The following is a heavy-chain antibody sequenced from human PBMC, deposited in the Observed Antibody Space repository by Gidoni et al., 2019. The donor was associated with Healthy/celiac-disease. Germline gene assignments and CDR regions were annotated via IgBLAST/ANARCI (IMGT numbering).Heavy chain of an antibody. Sequence: QVQLVESGGGVVQPGRSLRVSCAASGFTFSSYGMDWVRQAPGKGLELVAVIWYDGSNKYYADSVKGRFTISRDNSKNTLYLQMNSLRAEDTAVYYCARDYYYYGMDVWGQGTTVTVSS. CDR3: ARDYYYYGMDV. J-gene: IGHJ6*02. CDR1: GFTFSSYG. V-gene: IGHV3-33*01. CDR2: IWYDGSNK.